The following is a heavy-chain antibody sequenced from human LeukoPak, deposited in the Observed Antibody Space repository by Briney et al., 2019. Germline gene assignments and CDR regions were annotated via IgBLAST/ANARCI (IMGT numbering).Heavy chain of an antibody. Sequence: RTGGSLRLSCAASGFTFSSYSMNWVRQAPGKGLEWVSSISSSSSYIYYADSVKGRFTISRDNAKNSLYLQMNSLRAEDTAVYYCARDGKRWLHTFFDYWGQGTLVTVSS. CDR2: ISSSSSYI. V-gene: IGHV3-21*01. CDR3: ARDGKRWLHTFFDY. J-gene: IGHJ4*02. CDR1: GFTFSSYS. D-gene: IGHD5-24*01.